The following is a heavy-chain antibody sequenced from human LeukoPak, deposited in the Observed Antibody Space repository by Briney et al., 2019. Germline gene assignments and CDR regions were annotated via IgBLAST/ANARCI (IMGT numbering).Heavy chain of an antibody. CDR1: GYTFTSYG. J-gene: IGHJ4*02. CDR2: ISAYNGNT. Sequence: ASVKVSCKASGYTFTSYGISWVRQAPGQGLEWMGWISAYNGNTNYAQKLQGRVTMTTDTSTSTAYMELRSLGSDDTAVYYCARDAYDSSGYYQDYWGQGTLVTVSS. D-gene: IGHD3-22*01. V-gene: IGHV1-18*01. CDR3: ARDAYDSSGYYQDY.